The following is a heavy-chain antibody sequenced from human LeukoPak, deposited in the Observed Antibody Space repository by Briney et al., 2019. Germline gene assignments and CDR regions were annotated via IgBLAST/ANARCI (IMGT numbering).Heavy chain of an antibody. CDR2: IWYDGSNK. CDR1: GFTFSSYG. V-gene: IGHV3-33*01. D-gene: IGHD6-6*01. CDR3: ARRVSSSSFSYYYYYMDV. J-gene: IGHJ6*03. Sequence: GGSLRLSCAASGFTFSSYGMHWVRQAPGKGLEWAAVIWYDGSNKYYADSVKGRFTISRDNSKNTLYLQMNSLRAEDTAVYYCARRVSSSSFSYYYYYMDVWGKGTTVTVAS.